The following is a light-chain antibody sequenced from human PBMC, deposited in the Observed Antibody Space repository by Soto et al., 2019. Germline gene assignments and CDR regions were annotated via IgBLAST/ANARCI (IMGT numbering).Light chain of an antibody. V-gene: IGKV4-1*01. CDR1: QSVLYSSVNKNY. J-gene: IGKJ4*01. CDR3: QQYFDHLAVS. CDR2: WAS. Sequence: DNVLTQSPDSLAVSLGERATINCKSSQSVLYSSVNKNYLAWYQQKPGQPPRLLIYWASTRESGVPDRFIGTGSGTDFTLTISSLQAEDVAIYYCQQYFDHLAVSFGGGTKVDIX.